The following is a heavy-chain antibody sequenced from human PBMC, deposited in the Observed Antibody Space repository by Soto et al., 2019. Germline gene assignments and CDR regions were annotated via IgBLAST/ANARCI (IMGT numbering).Heavy chain of an antibody. Sequence: SETLSLTCTVSGGSISSSSYYWGWIRQPPGKGLEWIGSFYYSGSTYYNPSLKSRVTISVDTSKNQFSLKLSSVTAADTAVYYCARGEGAYYYDSSGPSQKYYYYGMDVWGQGTTVTSP. J-gene: IGHJ6*02. D-gene: IGHD3-22*01. CDR1: GGSISSSSYY. V-gene: IGHV4-39*01. CDR3: ARGEGAYYYDSSGPSQKYYYYGMDV. CDR2: FYYSGST.